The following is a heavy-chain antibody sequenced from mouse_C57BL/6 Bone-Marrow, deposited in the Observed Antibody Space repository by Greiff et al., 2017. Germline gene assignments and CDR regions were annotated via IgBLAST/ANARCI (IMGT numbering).Heavy chain of an antibody. CDR3: AREGISY. D-gene: IGHD2-4*01. V-gene: IGHV5-4*01. Sequence: EVKLQESGGGLVKPGGSLKLSCAASGFTFSSYAMSWVRQTPEKRLEWVATISDGGSYTYYPDNVKGRFTISRDNAKNNLYLQMSHLKSEDTAMYYCAREGISYWGQGTTLTVSS. CDR1: GFTFSSYA. CDR2: ISDGGSYT. J-gene: IGHJ2*01.